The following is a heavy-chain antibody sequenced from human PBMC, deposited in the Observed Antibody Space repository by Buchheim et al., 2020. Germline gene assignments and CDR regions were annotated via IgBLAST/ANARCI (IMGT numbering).Heavy chain of an antibody. V-gene: IGHV3-7*01. CDR2: IKHDGSEK. CDR3: AREVGYCSSTSCYTEDWVR. D-gene: IGHD2-2*02. Sequence: EVQLVESGGGLVQPGGSLRLSCAASGFTFSSYWMSWVRQAPGKGLEWVANIKHDGSEKYYVDSVKGRFTISRDNDKNSLYLQMNSLRAEDTAVYYCAREVGYCSSTSCYTEDWVRWGQGTL. J-gene: IGHJ4*02. CDR1: GFTFSSYW.